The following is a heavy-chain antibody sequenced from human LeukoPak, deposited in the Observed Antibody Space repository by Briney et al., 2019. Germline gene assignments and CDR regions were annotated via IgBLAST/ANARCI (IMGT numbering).Heavy chain of an antibody. V-gene: IGHV3-23*01. Sequence: GGTLRLSCAASGFTFSSYGMSWVRQAPGKGLEWVSAISGSGGSTYYADSVKRRFTISRDNSKNTLYLQMNSLRAEDTAVYYCAKDSTAMVNDYWGQGTLVTVSS. CDR1: GFTFSSYG. CDR2: ISGSGGST. CDR3: AKDSTAMVNDY. D-gene: IGHD5-18*01. J-gene: IGHJ4*02.